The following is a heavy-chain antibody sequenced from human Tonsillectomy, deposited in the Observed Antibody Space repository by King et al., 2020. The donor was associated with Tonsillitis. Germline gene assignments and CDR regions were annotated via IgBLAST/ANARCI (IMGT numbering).Heavy chain of an antibody. V-gene: IGHV5-51*01. CDR3: ATKPSGVMAVDGSDYFDY. CDR2: IYPGDSDT. D-gene: IGHD3-16*01. Sequence: VQLVESGAEVKKPGESLKISCKGSGYSFTSYWIGWVRQMPGKGLEWMGIIYPGDSDTRYRPSFHGQVTISTDKSNSTAYLQLSSLKASDTAMYYCATKPSGVMAVDGSDYFDYWGQGTLVTVSS. CDR1: GYSFTSYW. J-gene: IGHJ4*02.